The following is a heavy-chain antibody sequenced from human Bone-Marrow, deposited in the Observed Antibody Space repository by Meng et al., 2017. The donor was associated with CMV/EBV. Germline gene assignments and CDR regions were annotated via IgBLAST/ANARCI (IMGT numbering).Heavy chain of an antibody. CDR3: ARSPVTTPTYDY. CDR2: INHSGST. J-gene: IGHJ4*02. D-gene: IGHD4-17*01. Sequence: SEPLSLTCAVYGGSFSGYYWSWIRQPPGKGLEWIGEINHSGSTNSNPSLRSRVTISVDTSKNQFSLKQSSVTAADTAVYYFARSPVTTPTYDYWGQGTLVTVSS. V-gene: IGHV4-34*01. CDR1: GGSFSGYY.